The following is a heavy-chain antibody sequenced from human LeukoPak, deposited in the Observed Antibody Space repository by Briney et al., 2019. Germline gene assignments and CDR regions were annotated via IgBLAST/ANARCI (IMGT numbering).Heavy chain of an antibody. CDR2: ISYDGSNK. CDR3: ARDPRAPAAGLYGAFDI. J-gene: IGHJ3*02. Sequence: GGSLRLSCAASGFTFSSYAMHWVRQAPGKGLEWVAVISYDGSNKYYADSVKGRFTISRDNSKNTLYLQMNSLRAEDTAVYYCARDPRAPAAGLYGAFDIWGQGTMVTVSS. V-gene: IGHV3-30-3*01. CDR1: GFTFSSYA. D-gene: IGHD6-13*01.